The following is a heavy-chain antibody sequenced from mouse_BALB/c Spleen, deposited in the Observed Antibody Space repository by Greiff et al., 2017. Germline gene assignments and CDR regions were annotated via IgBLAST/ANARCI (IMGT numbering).Heavy chain of an antibody. Sequence: EVMLVESGAELVKPGASVKLSCTASGFNIKDTYMHWVKQRPEQGLEWIGRIDPANGNTKYDPKFQGKATITADTSSNTAYLQLSSLTSEDTAVYYCARWAWGYYVWMDYWGQGTSVTVSS. D-gene: IGHD2-3*01. CDR2: IDPANGNT. J-gene: IGHJ4*01. CDR3: ARWAWGYYVWMDY. V-gene: IGHV14-3*02. CDR1: GFNIKDTY.